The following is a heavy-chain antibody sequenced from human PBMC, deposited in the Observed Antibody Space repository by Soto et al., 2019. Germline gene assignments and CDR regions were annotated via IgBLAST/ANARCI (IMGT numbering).Heavy chain of an antibody. J-gene: IGHJ6*02. D-gene: IGHD6-6*01. CDR2: IYPGDSDT. CDR3: ATSIGPLSSSSGGVYYYYYGMDV. V-gene: IGHV5-51*01. CDR1: GYSFTSYW. Sequence: PGESLKISCKGSGYSFTSYWIGWVRQMPGKGLEWMGIIYPGDSDTRYSPSFQGQVTISADKSISTAYLQWSSLKASDTAMYYCATSIGPLSSSSGGVYYYYYGMDVWGQGTTVTVS.